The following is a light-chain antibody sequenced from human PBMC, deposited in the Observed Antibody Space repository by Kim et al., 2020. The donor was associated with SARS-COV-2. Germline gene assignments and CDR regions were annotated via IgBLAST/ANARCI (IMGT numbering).Light chain of an antibody. Sequence: LAPGERAPLSCRASQTVSSGYLAWYQQKPGQTPRLLIYGASARATGIPDRFSGSGSGTDFTLTISRLEPEDFAVYYCQQYGSSPYTFGQGTKLEI. CDR2: GAS. CDR1: QTVSSGY. CDR3: QQYGSSPYT. V-gene: IGKV3-20*01. J-gene: IGKJ2*01.